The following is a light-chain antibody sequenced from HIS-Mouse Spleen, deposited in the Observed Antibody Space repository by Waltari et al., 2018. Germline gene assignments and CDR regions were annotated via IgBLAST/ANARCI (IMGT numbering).Light chain of an antibody. CDR3: QAWDSSTVV. J-gene: IGLJ2*01. CDR2: QDS. CDR1: KLGDKY. Sequence: SYELPQPPSVSVSPGQTPSITCSGDKLGDKYACWSQQKPGQSPVMVIYQDSKRPSGIPERFSGSNSGNTATLTISGTQAMDEADYYCQAWDSSTVVFGGGTKLTVL. V-gene: IGLV3-1*01.